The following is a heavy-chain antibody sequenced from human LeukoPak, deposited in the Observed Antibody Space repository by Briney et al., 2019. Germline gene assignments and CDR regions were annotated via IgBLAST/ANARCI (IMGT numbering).Heavy chain of an antibody. Sequence: ASETLSLTCTVSGGSISSSSYYWGWIRQPPGKGLEWIGEIYHSGSTNYNPSLKSRVTISVDKSKNQFSLKLSSVTAAVTAVYYCARDVGLRSGIAAADDEYYYYYGMDVWGQGTTVTVSS. CDR3: ARDVGLRSGIAAADDEYYYYYGMDV. D-gene: IGHD6-13*01. CDR2: IYHSGST. V-gene: IGHV4-39*07. CDR1: GGSISSSSYY. J-gene: IGHJ6*02.